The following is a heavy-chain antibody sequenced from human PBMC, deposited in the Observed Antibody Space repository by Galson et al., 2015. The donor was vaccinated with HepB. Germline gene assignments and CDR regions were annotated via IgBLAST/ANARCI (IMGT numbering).Heavy chain of an antibody. CDR2: IYPGDSDT. V-gene: IGHV5-51*01. Sequence: QSGAEVKKPGESLKISCKGSGYSFTSYWIGWVRQMPGKGLEWMGIIYPGDSDTRYSPSFQGQVTISADKSISTAYLQWSSLKASDTAMYYCATRIYYYDSSGYYPPNYFDYCGQGTLVTVSS. J-gene: IGHJ4*02. CDR3: ATRIYYYDSSGYYPPNYFDY. CDR1: GYSFTSYW. D-gene: IGHD3-22*01.